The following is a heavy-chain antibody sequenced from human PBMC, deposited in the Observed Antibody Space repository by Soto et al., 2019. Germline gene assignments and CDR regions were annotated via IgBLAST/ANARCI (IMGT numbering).Heavy chain of an antibody. Sequence: GASVKVSCKASGYTFTSYAMHWVRQAPGQRLEWMGWINAGNGNTKYSQKFQGRVTITRDTSAGTAYMELSRLRSDDTAVYYCARDLSGGSCFDWGQGTLVTVSS. CDR2: INAGNGNT. V-gene: IGHV1-3*01. CDR3: ARDLSGGSCFD. D-gene: IGHD2-15*01. J-gene: IGHJ4*02. CDR1: GYTFTSYA.